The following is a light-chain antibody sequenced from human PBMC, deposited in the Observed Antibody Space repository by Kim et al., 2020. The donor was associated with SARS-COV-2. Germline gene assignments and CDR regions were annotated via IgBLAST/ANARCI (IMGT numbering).Light chain of an antibody. Sequence: PGERATLSCRDSQILSSNFLAWYQHKPGQAPRLLVYGASTRATGLPDRFSGSGSETDFTLTIARLEPEDFAVYYCQQYGTSPFTFGGGTKV. CDR3: QQYGTSPFT. CDR2: GAS. V-gene: IGKV3-20*01. CDR1: QILSSNF. J-gene: IGKJ4*01.